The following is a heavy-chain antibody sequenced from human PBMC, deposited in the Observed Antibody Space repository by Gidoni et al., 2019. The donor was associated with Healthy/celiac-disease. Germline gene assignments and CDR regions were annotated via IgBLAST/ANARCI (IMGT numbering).Heavy chain of an antibody. J-gene: IGHJ3*02. Sequence: EVQLLESGGGLVQPGGSLRLSCAASGFTFSSYDLSWVRQAPGKGLECVSAISGSGGSTYYADSVKGRFTISRDNSKNTLYLQMNSLRAEDTAVYYCAKDSPDYYDSSGYYSSAFDIWGQGTMVTVSS. V-gene: IGHV3-23*01. CDR2: ISGSGGST. D-gene: IGHD3-22*01. CDR1: GFTFSSYD. CDR3: AKDSPDYYDSSGYYSSAFDI.